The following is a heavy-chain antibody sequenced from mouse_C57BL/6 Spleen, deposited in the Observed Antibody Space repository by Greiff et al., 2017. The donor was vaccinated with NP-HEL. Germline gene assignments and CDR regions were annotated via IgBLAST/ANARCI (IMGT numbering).Heavy chain of an antibody. CDR3: AREGRYYGSSALDFDV. CDR2: IDPSDSET. CDR1: GYTFTSYW. D-gene: IGHD1-1*01. J-gene: IGHJ1*03. Sequence: QVQLQQPGAELVRPGSSVKLSCKASGYTFTSYWMHWVKQRPIHGLEWIGNIDPSDSETHYNHKFKDKATLTVDKSSSTAYMQLSSLTSEDSAVYYCAREGRYYGSSALDFDVWGTGTTVTVSA. V-gene: IGHV1-52*01.